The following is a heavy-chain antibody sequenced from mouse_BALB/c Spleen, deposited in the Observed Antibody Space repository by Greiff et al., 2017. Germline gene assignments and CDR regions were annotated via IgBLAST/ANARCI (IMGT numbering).Heavy chain of an antibody. CDR3: ARSTMMLAYAMDY. CDR2: INPSNGRT. CDR1: GYTFTSYW. J-gene: IGHJ4*01. D-gene: IGHD2-4*01. V-gene: IGHV1S81*02. Sequence: VQLQQPGAELVKPGASVKLSCKASGYTFTSYWMHWVKQRPGQGLEWIGEINPSNGRTNYNEKFKSKATLTVDKSSSTAYMQLSSLTSEDSAVYYCARSTMMLAYAMDYWGQGTSVTVSS.